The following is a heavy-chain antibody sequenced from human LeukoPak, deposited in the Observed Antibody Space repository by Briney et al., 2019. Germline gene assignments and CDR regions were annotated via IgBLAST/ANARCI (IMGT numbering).Heavy chain of an antibody. CDR2: IWYGGSNK. Sequence: GGSLRLSCAASGFTFSSYGMHWVRQAPGKGLEWVAVIWYGGSNKYYADSVKGRFTISRDNSKNALYLQMNSLRAEDTAVYYCAKVAPNDAFDIWGQGTMVTVSS. CDR1: GFTFSSYG. J-gene: IGHJ3*02. CDR3: AKVAPNDAFDI. V-gene: IGHV3-30*02.